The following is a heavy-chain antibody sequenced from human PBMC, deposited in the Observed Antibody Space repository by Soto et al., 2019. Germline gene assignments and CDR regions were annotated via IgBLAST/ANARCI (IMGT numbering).Heavy chain of an antibody. CDR1: GFTFSTYW. CDR2: INSDGRTT. Sequence: VGSLRLSCAASGFTFSTYWMHWIRQVPGKGLEWVSRINSDGRTTTYADSVKGRFTISRDNAKSTLYLQMNSLTVEDGAVYYCADSWLPTSYWGPGTLVTVSS. CDR3: ADSWLPTSY. J-gene: IGHJ4*02. V-gene: IGHV3-74*01. D-gene: IGHD3-10*01.